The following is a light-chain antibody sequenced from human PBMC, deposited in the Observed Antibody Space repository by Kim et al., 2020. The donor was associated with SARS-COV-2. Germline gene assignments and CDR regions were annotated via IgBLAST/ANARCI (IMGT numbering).Light chain of an antibody. CDR2: YDD. Sequence: RQRVTISCSGSSSNIGKNAVNWYQQLPGKAPKLLIYYDDLLPSGVSDRFSGSKSGTSASLAISGLQSEDEADYYCAAWDDSLNGPVFGGGTQLTVL. CDR3: AAWDDSLNGPV. V-gene: IGLV1-36*01. J-gene: IGLJ3*02. CDR1: SSNIGKNA.